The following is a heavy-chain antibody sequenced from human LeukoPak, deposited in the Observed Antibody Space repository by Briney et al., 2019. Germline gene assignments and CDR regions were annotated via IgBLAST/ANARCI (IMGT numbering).Heavy chain of an antibody. CDR3: ASSGTGYSMSYFDY. CDR1: GYTFTGYY. V-gene: IGHV1-2*02. J-gene: IGHJ4*02. D-gene: IGHD6-13*01. Sequence: ASVKVSCKASGYTFTGYYMHWVRQAPGQGLEWMGWINPNSGGTNYAQKFQGRVTMTRDTSISTAYMELSRLRSDDTAVYYCASSGTGYSMSYFDYWGQGPGATVTA. CDR2: INPNSGGT.